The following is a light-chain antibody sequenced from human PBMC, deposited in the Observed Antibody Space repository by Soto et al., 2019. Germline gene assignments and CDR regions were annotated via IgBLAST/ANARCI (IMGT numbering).Light chain of an antibody. CDR2: SVN. V-gene: IGLV7-43*01. Sequence: QAVVTQAPSLTVSPGGTVTLTCASSAGEVTSGYYPNWVRQKPGQAPRTLIYSVNNKHSWTPARFSGSLLGGKATLTLSGAQFEDEADYYCLVYFSGAWVFGGGTKVTVL. CDR1: AGEVTSGYY. CDR3: LVYFSGAWV. J-gene: IGLJ3*02.